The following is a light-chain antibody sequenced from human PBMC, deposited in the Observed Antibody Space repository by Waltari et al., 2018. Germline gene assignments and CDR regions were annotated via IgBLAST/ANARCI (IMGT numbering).Light chain of an antibody. CDR2: HVS. Sequence: QSALTQPASVSGSPGQSTTISCTGTSSDVGGYNYVSWYQQHPAKAPKPLIYHVSNRPSAVSHRFSGSKTGNTASLTISGLQAEDEADYYGSSYTSSSTLVFGGGTKLTVL. V-gene: IGLV2-14*01. CDR3: SSYTSSSTLV. CDR1: SSDVGGYNY. J-gene: IGLJ2*01.